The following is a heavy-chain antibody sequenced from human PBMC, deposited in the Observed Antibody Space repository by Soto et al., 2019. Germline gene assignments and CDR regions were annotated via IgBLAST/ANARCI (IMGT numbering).Heavy chain of an antibody. CDR3: ARDNPYGDDLVRRAPRERYFDL. CDR1: GYTFTSYG. J-gene: IGHJ2*01. V-gene: IGHV1-18*01. D-gene: IGHD4-17*01. CDR2: ISAYNGNT. Sequence: GASVKVSCKASGYTFTSYGISWVRQAPGQGLEWMGWISAYNGNTNYAQKLQGRVTMTTDTSTSTAYRKLRSLRSDDTAVYYCARDNPYGDDLVRRAPRERYFDLWGRGTLVTVSS.